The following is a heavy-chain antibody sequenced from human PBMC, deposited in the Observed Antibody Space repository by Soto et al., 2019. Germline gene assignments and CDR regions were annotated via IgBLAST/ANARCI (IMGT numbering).Heavy chain of an antibody. CDR2: ISGSGGST. CDR3: GKDPYTMIVVVTFDY. CDR1: GFTFSSYA. D-gene: IGHD3-22*01. J-gene: IGHJ4*02. Sequence: TGGSLRLSCAASGFTFSSYAMSWVRQAPGKGLEWVSAISGSGGSTYYADSVKGRFTISRDNSKNTLYLQMNSLRAEDTAVYYCGKDPYTMIVVVTFDYWGQGTLVTVYS. V-gene: IGHV3-23*01.